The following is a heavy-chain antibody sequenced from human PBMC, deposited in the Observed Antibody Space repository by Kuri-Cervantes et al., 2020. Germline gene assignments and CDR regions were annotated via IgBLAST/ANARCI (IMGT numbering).Heavy chain of an antibody. D-gene: IGHD7-27*01. CDR2: INPSGGST. CDR3: ARHHWGSPLYNWFDP. V-gene: IGHV1-46*01. J-gene: IGHJ5*02. Sequence: ASVKVSCKASGYTFTSYYMHWVRQAPGQGLEWMGIINPSGGSTSYAQKFQGRVTMTRDTSTSTVYMELRSLRSDDAAVYYCARHHWGSPLYNWFDPWGQGTLVTVSS. CDR1: GYTFTSYY.